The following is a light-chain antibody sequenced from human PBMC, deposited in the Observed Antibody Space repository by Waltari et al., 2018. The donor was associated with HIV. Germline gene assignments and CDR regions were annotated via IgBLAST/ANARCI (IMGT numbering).Light chain of an antibody. CDR3: QQYYLTPLT. CDR1: QSVLSSSKNKNC. Sequence: DIVMTQSTDSLAVSLGERATINCKSSQSVLSSSKNKNCLAWYQQKPGQPPKLLIYWTSTRESGVPDRFSGSGSGTDFTLTISSLQAEDVAVYYCQQYYLTPLTFGGGTKVVIK. CDR2: WTS. J-gene: IGKJ4*01. V-gene: IGKV4-1*01.